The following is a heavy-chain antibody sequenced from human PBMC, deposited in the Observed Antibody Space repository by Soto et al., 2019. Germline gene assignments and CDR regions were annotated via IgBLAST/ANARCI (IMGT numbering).Heavy chain of an antibody. CDR2: VSHDGRNT. J-gene: IGHJ4*02. D-gene: IGHD6-19*01. CDR3: EKGGRQWLVTSDFNY. V-gene: IGHV3-30*18. CDR1: GFTFSDYA. Sequence: VQLVESGGGVVQPGRSLRLSCAASGFTFSDYAMHWVRQAPGKGLEWVAVVSHDGRNTHYADSVKGRFTISRDSSKNTVLLEMASLRAEDTAVYYCEKGGRQWLVTSDFNYWGQGALVTVSS.